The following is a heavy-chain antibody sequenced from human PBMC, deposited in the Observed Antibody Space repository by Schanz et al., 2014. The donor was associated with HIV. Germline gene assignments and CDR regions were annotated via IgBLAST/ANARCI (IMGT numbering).Heavy chain of an antibody. D-gene: IGHD6-13*01. CDR2: ISYDGTNK. Sequence: QVQLVESGGGVVQPGRSLRLSCAASGFTFDSYGIHWVRQAPGKGLEWVAVISYDGTNKKFADSVKGRFTISRDNSKNTLYLQMKSLRPEDTAVYYCARGQPLVQRWFDPWGQGTLVTVSS. V-gene: IGHV3-30*03. J-gene: IGHJ5*02. CDR3: ARGQPLVQRWFDP. CDR1: GFTFDSYG.